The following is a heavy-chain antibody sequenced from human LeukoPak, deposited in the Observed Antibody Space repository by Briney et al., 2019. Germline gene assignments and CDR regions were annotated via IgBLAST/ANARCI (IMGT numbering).Heavy chain of an antibody. J-gene: IGHJ4*02. D-gene: IGHD3-10*01. Sequence: PSETLSLTCAVYGGSFSGYYWSWIRQPPGKGLEWIGEINHSGSTNYNPSLKSRVTISVDTSKNQFSLKLSSVTAADTAVYYCARDDGYYGSGSYKPLGYWGQGTLVTVSS. V-gene: IGHV4-34*01. CDR3: ARDDGYYGSGSYKPLGY. CDR2: INHSGST. CDR1: GGSFSGYY.